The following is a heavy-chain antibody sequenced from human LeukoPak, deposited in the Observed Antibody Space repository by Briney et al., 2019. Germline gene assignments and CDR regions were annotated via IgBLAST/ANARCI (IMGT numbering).Heavy chain of an antibody. J-gene: IGHJ6*03. V-gene: IGHV1-8*03. CDR3: ARGLKYFDWLSKLGIYYYYYMDV. CDR2: MNPNSGNT. CDR1: GYTFTSYD. D-gene: IGHD3-9*01. Sequence: GASVKVSCKASGYTFTSYDINWVRQATGQGLEWMGWMNPNSGNTGYAQKFQGRVTITRNTSISTAYMELSSLRSEDTAVYYCARGLKYFDWLSKLGIYYYYYMDVWGKGTTVTISS.